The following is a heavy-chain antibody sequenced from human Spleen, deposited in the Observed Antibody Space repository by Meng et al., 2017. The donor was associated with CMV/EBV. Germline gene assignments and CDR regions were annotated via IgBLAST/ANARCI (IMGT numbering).Heavy chain of an antibody. J-gene: IGHJ4*02. CDR2: IYPNTGGT. CDR1: GYIFTSYG. CDR3: ARDHNWGPDY. V-gene: IGHV1-2*02. D-gene: IGHD1-1*01. Sequence: ASVKVSCKTSGYIFTSYGISWVRQAPGQGLEWMGWIYPNTGGTNYALKFQGRVTMTRDTSINTVYMELTRLRSDDTAVYYCARDHNWGPDYWGQGTLVTVSS.